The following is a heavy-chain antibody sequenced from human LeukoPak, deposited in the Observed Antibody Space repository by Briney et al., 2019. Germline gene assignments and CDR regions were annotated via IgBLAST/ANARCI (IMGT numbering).Heavy chain of an antibody. D-gene: IGHD3-10*01. J-gene: IGHJ6*02. CDR1: GGSISSYY. CDR3: ARAGYYYGSGSYYNPLSGMDV. V-gene: IGHV4-39*01. Sequence: SETLSLTCTVSGGSISSYYWGWIRQPPGKGLEWIGSIYYSGSTYYNPSLKSRVTISVDTSKNQFSLKLSSVTAADTAVYYCARAGYYYGSGSYYNPLSGMDVWGQGTTVTVSS. CDR2: IYYSGST.